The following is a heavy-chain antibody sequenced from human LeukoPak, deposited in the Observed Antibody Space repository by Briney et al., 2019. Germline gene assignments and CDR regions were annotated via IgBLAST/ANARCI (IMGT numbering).Heavy chain of an antibody. CDR2: INHSGGS. Sequence: SETLSLTCIVSGGSFSDSYWSWVRQPPGKGLEWIGEINHSGGSLYNPSLKSRVTLSVDMSKNQISLKLTSMTAADSAIYYCARTKRGYDILTGYHKSYFYYYMDVWGTGTTVTVSS. CDR1: GGSFSDSY. V-gene: IGHV4-34*01. CDR3: ARTKRGYDILTGYHKSYFYYYMDV. J-gene: IGHJ6*03. D-gene: IGHD3-9*01.